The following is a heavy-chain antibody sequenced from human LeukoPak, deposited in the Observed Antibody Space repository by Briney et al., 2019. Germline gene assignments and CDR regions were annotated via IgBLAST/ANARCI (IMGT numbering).Heavy chain of an antibody. CDR3: AKWGIAAAGTWFDP. J-gene: IGHJ5*02. V-gene: IGHV3-23*01. CDR2: ISGSGGST. CDR1: GFTFSSYA. Sequence: GGSLKLSCAASGFTFSSYALSWVRQAPGKGLEWVSTISGSGGSTYYADSVKGQLTISRDNSKNTLYLQVNSLRAEDTAVYYCAKWGIAAAGTWFDPWGQGTLVTVSS. D-gene: IGHD6-13*01.